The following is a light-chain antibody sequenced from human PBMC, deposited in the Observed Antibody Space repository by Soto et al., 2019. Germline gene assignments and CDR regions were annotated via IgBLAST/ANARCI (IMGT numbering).Light chain of an antibody. CDR1: QSINSW. CDR3: QQSYNGPFT. V-gene: IGKV1-39*01. J-gene: IGKJ3*01. Sequence: DIQMTQSPSSLSASVGDRVTITCRASQSINSWLAWYQQKPGKAPKLLIYKASTLQTGVPSRFSGSGSGTDFTLTISSLQPEDFATYYCQQSYNGPFTFGPGTKVDIK. CDR2: KAS.